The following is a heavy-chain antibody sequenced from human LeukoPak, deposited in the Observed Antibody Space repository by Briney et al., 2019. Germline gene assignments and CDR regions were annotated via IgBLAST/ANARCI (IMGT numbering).Heavy chain of an antibody. CDR1: GFAFNDFA. D-gene: IGHD6-25*01. J-gene: IGHJ4*02. CDR3: AKSSIMFAAGRLGSIDF. Sequence: GGSLTLSCAASGFAFNDFAMYWVRQAPGKGLDWVALIRRDGSHKYYAHSIKGRFTISRDNSKNTLYLQMSSLRAEDTAVYYCAKSSIMFAAGRLGSIDFWGREPWSPPPQ. V-gene: IGHV3-30*02. CDR2: IRRDGSHK.